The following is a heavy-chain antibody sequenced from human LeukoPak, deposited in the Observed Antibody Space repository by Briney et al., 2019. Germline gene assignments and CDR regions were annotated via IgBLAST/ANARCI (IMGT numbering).Heavy chain of an antibody. CDR2: INPSSGGT. Sequence: ASVKVSCKASGYTFTGYYMHWVRQAPGQGLEWMGWINPSSGGTNYAQKFQGRVTMTRDTSISTAYMELSRLRSDDTAVYYCARVRGPPDYGDYAVDYWGQGTLVTVSS. D-gene: IGHD4-17*01. J-gene: IGHJ4*02. V-gene: IGHV1-2*02. CDR1: GYTFTGYY. CDR3: ARVRGPPDYGDYAVDY.